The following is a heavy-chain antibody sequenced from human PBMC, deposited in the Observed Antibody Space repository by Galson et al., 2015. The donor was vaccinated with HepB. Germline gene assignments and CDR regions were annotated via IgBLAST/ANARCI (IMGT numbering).Heavy chain of an antibody. D-gene: IGHD4-23*01. Sequence: SLRLSCAASGFTFSSYAMSWVRQAPGKGLEWVSGISGSGGSTFYADSVKGRFTISRDNSKNTLYLQMSSLRAEDTAVYYCVKGMGVYGGNSEPKRGQYFQHWGQGTLVTVSS. CDR3: VKGMGVYGGNSEPKRGQYFQH. CDR2: ISGSGGST. V-gene: IGHV3-23*01. J-gene: IGHJ1*01. CDR1: GFTFSSYA.